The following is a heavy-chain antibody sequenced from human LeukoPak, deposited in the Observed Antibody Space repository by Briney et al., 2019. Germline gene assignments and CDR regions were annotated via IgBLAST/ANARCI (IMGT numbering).Heavy chain of an antibody. CDR1: VFTFSSYS. J-gene: IGHJ4*02. Sequence: GGSLRLSCAAPVFTFSSYSMNCVRQAPGKGLEWVSYITSSGSVIYHADSVKGRFTISRDNAKNSLYLEMNSLRGADTTVYYCARDVRWLRFVFDNWGQGTLVTVSS. V-gene: IGHV3-48*01. CDR2: ITSSGSVI. D-gene: IGHD5-12*01. CDR3: ARDVRWLRFVFDN.